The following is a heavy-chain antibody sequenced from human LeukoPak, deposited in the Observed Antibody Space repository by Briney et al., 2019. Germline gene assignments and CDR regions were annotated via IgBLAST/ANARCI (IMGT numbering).Heavy chain of an antibody. Sequence: ASLKVSCKASGYTFTSYDINWVRQATGQGLEWMGWMNPNSGNTGYAQKFQGRITMTRNTSISTSYMQRAILRSAHTAVYYCARAPSIPGATPTGYWGQGTLVTVSS. CDR2: MNPNSGNT. V-gene: IGHV1-8*01. CDR3: ARAPSIPGATPTGY. D-gene: IGHD1-7*01. J-gene: IGHJ4*02. CDR1: GYTFTSYD.